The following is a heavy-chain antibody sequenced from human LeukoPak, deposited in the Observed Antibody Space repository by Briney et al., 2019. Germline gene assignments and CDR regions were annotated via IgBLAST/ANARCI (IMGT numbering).Heavy chain of an antibody. V-gene: IGHV4-34*01. CDR2: INDSGSP. CDR3: GRGAPPQWPPLQS. J-gene: IGHJ5*02. D-gene: IGHD6-19*01. CDR1: GGSFSGYY. Sequence: PSETLSLTCAVYGGSFSGYYWSWIRQPPGKGLEWIGEINDSGSPIYNPSLRDRVTISVDMSKNQFSVKLTSVTAADTGVYYCGRGAPPQWPPLQSWGQGPLVTFSS.